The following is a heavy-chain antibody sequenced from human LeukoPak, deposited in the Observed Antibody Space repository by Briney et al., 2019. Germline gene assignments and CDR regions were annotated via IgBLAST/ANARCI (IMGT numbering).Heavy chain of an antibody. D-gene: IGHD4-23*01. J-gene: IGHJ2*01. CDR2: IWYDGSNK. CDR1: GFTFSSYG. Sequence: PGGSPRLSCAASGFTFSSYGMHWVRQAPGKGLEWVAVIWYDGSNKYYADSVKGRFTISRDNSKNTLYLQMNSLRAEDTAVYYCARGPLDSYGGNIYWYFDLWGRGTLVTVSS. CDR3: ARGPLDSYGGNIYWYFDL. V-gene: IGHV3-33*01.